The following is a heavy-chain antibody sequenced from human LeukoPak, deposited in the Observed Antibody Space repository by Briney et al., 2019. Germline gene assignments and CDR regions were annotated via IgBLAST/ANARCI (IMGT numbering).Heavy chain of an antibody. CDR2: INWNGGNT. CDR1: GFTFDDYG. Sequence: GGSLRLSCTASGFTFDDYGMTWVRQAPGKGLEWVSGINWNGGNTAYADSVRGRFTISRDNAKNSLYLQMNSLRAEDTALYYCARGILGFITVAGPYYFDYWGQGNLVTVS. D-gene: IGHD6-19*01. V-gene: IGHV3-20*04. CDR3: ARGILGFITVAGPYYFDY. J-gene: IGHJ4*02.